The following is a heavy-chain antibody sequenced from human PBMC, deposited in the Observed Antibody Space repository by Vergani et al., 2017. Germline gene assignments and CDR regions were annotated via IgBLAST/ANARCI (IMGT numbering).Heavy chain of an antibody. J-gene: IGHJ6*02. CDR3: AREFKTYYYYGMDV. CDR2: INTNTGNP. Sequence: QVQLVQSGSELKKPGASVKVSCKASGYTFTSSAMSWVRQAPGQGLEWMGWINTNTGNPKYAQGFKGRFVFSLDNSVSTAYLQISSLKAEDPAVYYCAREFKTYYYYGMDVWGQGTTVTVSS. CDR1: GYTFTSSA. V-gene: IGHV7-4-1*02.